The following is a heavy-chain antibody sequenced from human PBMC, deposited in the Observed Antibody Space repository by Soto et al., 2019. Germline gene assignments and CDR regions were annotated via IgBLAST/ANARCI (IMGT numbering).Heavy chain of an antibody. CDR2: IYYSGST. V-gene: IGHV4-31*03. J-gene: IGHJ6*03. Sequence: QVQLQESGPGLVKPSQTLSLTCTVSGGSISSGGYYWSWIRQHPGKGLEWIGYIYYSGSTYYNPSLKSRVTISVDTSKNQFSLKLSSVTAADTAVYYCARDRLPGPDSSSWYADYYYYYMDVWGKGTTVTVSS. D-gene: IGHD6-13*01. CDR3: ARDRLPGPDSSSWYADYYYYYMDV. CDR1: GGSISSGGYY.